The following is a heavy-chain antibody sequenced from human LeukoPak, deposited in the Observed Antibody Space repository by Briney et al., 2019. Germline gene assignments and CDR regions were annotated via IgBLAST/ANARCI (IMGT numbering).Heavy chain of an antibody. CDR1: GYTFTRYG. CDR3: ARVSAMEGPSNFDY. D-gene: IGHD5-18*01. Sequence: ASVKVSCKASGYTFTRYGISWVRQAPGQGLEWMGWISAYNGNTNYAQKLQGRVTMTTDTSTSTAYMELRSLRSDDTAVYYCARVSAMEGPSNFDYWGQGTLVTVSS. V-gene: IGHV1-18*01. CDR2: ISAYNGNT. J-gene: IGHJ4*02.